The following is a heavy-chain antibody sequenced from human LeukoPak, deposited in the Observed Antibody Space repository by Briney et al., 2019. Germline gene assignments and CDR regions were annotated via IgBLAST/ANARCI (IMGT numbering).Heavy chain of an antibody. CDR1: GYTFTGYY. D-gene: IGHD2-2*02. J-gene: IGHJ3*02. CDR3: ARCLSVIVVVPAAIRSGAFDI. Sequence: ASVKVSCKASGYTFTGYYMHWVRQAPGQGLEWMGWINPNSGGTNYAQKFQGRVTMTRDTSISTAYMELSRLRSDDTAVYYCARCLSVIVVVPAAIRSGAFDIWGQGTMVTVSS. CDR2: INPNSGGT. V-gene: IGHV1-2*02.